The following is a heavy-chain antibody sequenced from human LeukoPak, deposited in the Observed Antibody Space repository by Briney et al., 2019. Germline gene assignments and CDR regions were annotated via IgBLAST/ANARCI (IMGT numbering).Heavy chain of an antibody. CDR1: GGSISSSSYY. V-gene: IGHV4-39*07. D-gene: IGHD7-27*01. J-gene: IGHJ5*02. CDR2: IYYSGST. Sequence: SETLSLTCTVSGGSISSSSYYWAWIRQPPGKGLEWIGSIYYSGSTYYNPSLKSRVTISVDTSKNQFSLKLSSVTAADTAVYYCARVISGEPPTNNWFDPWGQGTLVTVSS. CDR3: ARVISGEPPTNNWFDP.